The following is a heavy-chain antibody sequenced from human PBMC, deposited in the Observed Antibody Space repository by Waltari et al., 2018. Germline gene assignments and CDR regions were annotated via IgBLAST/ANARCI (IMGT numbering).Heavy chain of an antibody. CDR3: AKDQERYYFDY. J-gene: IGHJ4*02. V-gene: IGHV3-30*18. CDR1: GFTFSSYG. Sequence: QVQLVESGGGVAQPGRSLRLSCAASGFTFSSYGMHWVRQAPGKGLEWVAVISYDGSNKYYADSVKGRFTISRDNSKNTLYLQMNSLRAEDTAVYYCAKDQERYYFDYWGQGTLVTVSS. CDR2: ISYDGSNK.